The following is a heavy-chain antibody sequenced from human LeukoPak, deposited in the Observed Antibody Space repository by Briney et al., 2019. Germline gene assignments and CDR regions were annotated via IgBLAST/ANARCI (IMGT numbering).Heavy chain of an antibody. D-gene: IGHD3-22*01. CDR2: INPNSGGT. V-gene: IGHV1-2*02. Sequence: ASVRVSCKASGYTFTGYYMHWVRQAPGQGLEWMGWINPNSGGTNYAQKFQGRVTMTRDTSISTAYMELSRLRSDDTAVYYCAREDLYYYDSSGSAYFQHWGQGTLFTVSS. CDR3: AREDLYYYDSSGSAYFQH. CDR1: GYTFTGYY. J-gene: IGHJ1*01.